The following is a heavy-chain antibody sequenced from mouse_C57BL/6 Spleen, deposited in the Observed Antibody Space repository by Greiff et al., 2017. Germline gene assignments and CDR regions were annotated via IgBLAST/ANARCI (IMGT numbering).Heavy chain of an antibody. CDR2: INPGRGGT. D-gene: IGHD2-1*01. J-gene: IGHJ2*01. V-gene: IGHV1-54*01. CDR1: GYAFTNYL. Sequence: QVQLQQSGAELVRPGTSVKVSCKASGYAFTNYLIEWVKQRPGQGLEWIGVINPGRGGTNYNEKFRGKATLTAYKSSSTAYMQLCSLTSEDSAVYFCARSGGNHYFDYWGQGTTLTVSS. CDR3: ARSGGNHYFDY.